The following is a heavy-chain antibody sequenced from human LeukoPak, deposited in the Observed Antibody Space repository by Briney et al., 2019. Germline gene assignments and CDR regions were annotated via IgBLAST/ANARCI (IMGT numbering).Heavy chain of an antibody. Sequence: GASVKVSCNASGGTFSSYAISWVRQAPGQGLEWMGGIIPIFGTANYAQKFQGRVTITADESTSTAYTALSSLRSEDTAVYYCARNQDYYDSSGYYFNWFDAWGQGTLVTVSS. CDR3: ARNQDYYDSSGYYFNWFDA. D-gene: IGHD3-22*01. J-gene: IGHJ5*02. CDR2: IIPIFGTA. CDR1: GGTFSSYA. V-gene: IGHV1-69*13.